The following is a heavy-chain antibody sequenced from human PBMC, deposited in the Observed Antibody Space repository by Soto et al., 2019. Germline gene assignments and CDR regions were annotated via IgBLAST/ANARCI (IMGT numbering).Heavy chain of an antibody. CDR1: GYTFTTAW. D-gene: IGHD5-18*01. CDR2: IYPGDSDT. V-gene: IGHV5-51*01. J-gene: IGHJ6*02. Sequence: EVQLEQSGAEVKKPGESLKISCKASGYTFTTAWIGWVRQLPGKGLEWMGIIYPGDSDTIYSPSFQGQVTISADKSITTAYLQWSNLKASDTAMYYCARYWHSYGSNYFRGMDVWGQGTTVTVSS. CDR3: ARYWHSYGSNYFRGMDV.